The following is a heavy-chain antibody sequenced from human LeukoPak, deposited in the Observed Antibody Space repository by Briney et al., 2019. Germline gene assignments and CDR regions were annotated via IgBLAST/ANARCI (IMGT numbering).Heavy chain of an antibody. CDR3: ARQGPTVTSTSGFDP. V-gene: IGHV1-18*01. CDR2: ISAYNGNT. D-gene: IGHD4-17*01. CDR1: GYTFTSYG. Sequence: GASVTVSCTASGYTFTSYGISWVRQAPGQGLEWMGWISAYNGNTNYAQKLQGRVTMTTDTSTSTAYMELRSLRSDDTAVYYCARQGPTVTSTSGFDPWGQGTLVTVSS. J-gene: IGHJ5*02.